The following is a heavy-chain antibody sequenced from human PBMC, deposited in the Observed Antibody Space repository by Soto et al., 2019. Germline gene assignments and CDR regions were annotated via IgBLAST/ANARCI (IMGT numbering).Heavy chain of an antibody. Sequence: EVQLVKSGAEVKNPGESLRISCKGSGYSFTSYWISWVRQMPGKGLAWMGRIDPSDSYTNYSPSFQGHVTISADKSISTAYLQWSSLKASDTAMYYCARQHPSSGWYPTFDYWGQGTLVTVSS. CDR3: ARQHPSSGWYPTFDY. V-gene: IGHV5-10-1*01. CDR1: GYSFTSYW. J-gene: IGHJ4*02. CDR2: IDPSDSYT. D-gene: IGHD6-19*01.